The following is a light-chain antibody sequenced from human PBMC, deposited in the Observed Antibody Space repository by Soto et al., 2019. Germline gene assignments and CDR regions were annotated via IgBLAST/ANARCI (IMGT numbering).Light chain of an antibody. CDR3: QQYGSSPIT. Sequence: EIVMTQSPATLSVSPGERATLSCRASQSVSNNYLAWYQQKPGQAPRLLIYGASSRATGIPDRSSGSGSGTDFTLTISRLEPEDFAVYYCQQYGSSPITFGQGTRLEIK. J-gene: IGKJ5*01. CDR1: QSVSNNY. CDR2: GAS. V-gene: IGKV3-20*01.